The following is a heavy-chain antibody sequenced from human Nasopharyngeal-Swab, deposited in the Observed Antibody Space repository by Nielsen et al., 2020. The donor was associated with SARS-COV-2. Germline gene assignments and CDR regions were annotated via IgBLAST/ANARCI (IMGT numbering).Heavy chain of an antibody. CDR3: AKDPGGVVIMGWFDP. V-gene: IGHV3-30*18. CDR2: ISYDGSNK. CDR1: GFTFSSYG. J-gene: IGHJ5*02. D-gene: IGHD3-3*01. Sequence: SLKISCAASGFTFSSYGMHWVRHAPGKGLEWVAVISYDGSNKYYADSVKGRFTISRDNSKNTLYLQMNSLRAEDTAVYYCAKDPGGVVIMGWFDPWGQGTLVTVSS.